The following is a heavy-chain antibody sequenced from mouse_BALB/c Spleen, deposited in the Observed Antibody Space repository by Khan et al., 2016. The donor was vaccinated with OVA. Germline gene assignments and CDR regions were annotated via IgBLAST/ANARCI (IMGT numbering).Heavy chain of an antibody. CDR1: GFTFSTYG. CDR3: ARLAYYYDSEGFAY. CDR2: VSTGGGYT. Sequence: VDLVASGGALLKPGGSLKLSCAASGFTFSTYGMSWVRQTPANRLEWVATVSTGGGYTYYPDSVTGRFTFSRDNAKTTLYLQLSSLKSEDTAMFYCARLAYYYDSEGFAYWGQGTLVTVSA. J-gene: IGHJ3*01. D-gene: IGHD1-1*01. V-gene: IGHV5-6*01.